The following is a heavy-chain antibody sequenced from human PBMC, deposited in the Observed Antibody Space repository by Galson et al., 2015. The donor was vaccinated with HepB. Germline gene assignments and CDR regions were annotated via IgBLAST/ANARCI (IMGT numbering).Heavy chain of an antibody. D-gene: IGHD3-16*02. Sequence: PALVKPTQTLTLPCTFSGFSLNSSGVGVGWIRQPPGKALEWLALIYWNDNKRYSPSLKSRLTITKDTSKNQVVLTMTNMDPADTATYYCVHGYTNGWLDPWGQGTLVIVSS. CDR2: IYWNDNK. V-gene: IGHV2-5*01. CDR3: VHGYTNGWLDP. J-gene: IGHJ5*02. CDR1: GFSLNSSGVG.